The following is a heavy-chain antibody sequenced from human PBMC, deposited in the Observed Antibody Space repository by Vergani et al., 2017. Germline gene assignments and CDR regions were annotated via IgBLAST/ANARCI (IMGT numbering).Heavy chain of an antibody. CDR3: ARELYSSGWSDYAFDI. J-gene: IGHJ3*02. Sequence: EVQLVESGGGLVKPGGSLRLSCAASGFTFSSYSMNWVCQAPGQGLEWVSSISSRSSHIYYADSVKGRFTISRDNAKNSLYLQMNSLRSADTAVYYCARELYSSGWSDYAFDIWGQGTMVTVSS. CDR2: ISSRSSHI. CDR1: GFTFSSYS. D-gene: IGHD6-19*01. V-gene: IGHV3-21*01.